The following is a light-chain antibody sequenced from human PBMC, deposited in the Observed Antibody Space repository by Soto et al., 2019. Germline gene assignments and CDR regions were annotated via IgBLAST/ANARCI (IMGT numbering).Light chain of an antibody. CDR2: AAS. Sequence: DIQMTQSPSSLSASVGDRVTITCRASQSVTTYLNWYQQKPGQAPKLLIYAASSLQRGVPSRFSGSGSGTDFTLTISSLQPEDFATYYCQHSYSLPWTFGQGTSVEIK. J-gene: IGKJ1*01. CDR3: QHSYSLPWT. CDR1: QSVTTY. V-gene: IGKV1-39*01.